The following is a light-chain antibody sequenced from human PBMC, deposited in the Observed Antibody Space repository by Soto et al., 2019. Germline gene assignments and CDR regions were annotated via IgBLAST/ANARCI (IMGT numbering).Light chain of an antibody. Sequence: EIVLTQSPATLSLYPGERATLSCRASQSVGSYFAWYQQKPGQAPRLLIYDASNRATGIPARFSGSGSGTNFTLTISSLEPDDFAVYYCQQRGNWPVTFGQGTRWIS. V-gene: IGKV3-11*01. CDR2: DAS. CDR1: QSVGSY. J-gene: IGKJ1*01. CDR3: QQRGNWPVT.